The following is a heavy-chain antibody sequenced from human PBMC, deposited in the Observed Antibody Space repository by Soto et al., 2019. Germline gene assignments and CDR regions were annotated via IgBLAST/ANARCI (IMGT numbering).Heavy chain of an antibody. CDR2: IYHSGST. CDR3: ARALDYDYIWGSYRGAFDI. J-gene: IGHJ3*02. CDR1: SGSISSSNW. Sequence: QVQLQESGPGLVKPSGTLSLTCAVSSGSISSSNWWSWVRQPPGKGLEWIGEIYHSGSTNYNPSLKSRVTISVDKSKNQFSLKLSSVTAADTAVYYCARALDYDYIWGSYRGAFDIWGQGTMVTVSS. V-gene: IGHV4-4*02. D-gene: IGHD3-16*02.